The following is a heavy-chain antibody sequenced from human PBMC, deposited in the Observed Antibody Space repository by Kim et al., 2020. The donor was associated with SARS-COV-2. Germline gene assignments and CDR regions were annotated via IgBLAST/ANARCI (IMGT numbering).Heavy chain of an antibody. CDR2: IYYSGNT. J-gene: IGHJ4*02. CDR3: ARDRSYGYFDY. D-gene: IGHD5-18*01. V-gene: IGHV4-31*03. Sequence: SETLSLTCTVSGGSIGNGGYYWSWIRQHPGKGLEWIGYIYYSGNTYYNPSLKSRVTISVDTSKNQFSLKLSSVTAADTAVYYCARDRSYGYFDYWGQGTLVTVSS. CDR1: GGSIGNGGYY.